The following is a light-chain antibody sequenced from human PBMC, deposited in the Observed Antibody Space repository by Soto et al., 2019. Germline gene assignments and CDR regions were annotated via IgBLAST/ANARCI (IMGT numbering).Light chain of an antibody. V-gene: IGKV1-9*01. CDR2: VAS. Sequence: DIQLTQSPSFLSASVGDSVTITCRARQGIGSYLAWYQQKPGKAPNLLIYVASTLQNGVPSRFSGSGSGTLFTLTVRSVQPEDFATYYCQQVISYPYTFGQGTKLEIK. J-gene: IGKJ2*01. CDR3: QQVISYPYT. CDR1: QGIGSY.